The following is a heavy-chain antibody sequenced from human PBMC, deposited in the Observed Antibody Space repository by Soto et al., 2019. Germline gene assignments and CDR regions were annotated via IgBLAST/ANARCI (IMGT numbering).Heavy chain of an antibody. CDR2: IKEDGSEK. J-gene: IGHJ4*02. D-gene: IGHD5-12*01. Sequence: EVQLVESGGGLVQPGGSLRLSCAASGFTFSSYWTNWFRQAQGKGLEWVANIKEDGSEKYYVDPVRGRFTISRDNAKNSLYLQMNSLRAEDAAVFYCARDRGYDSFDYWGQGTLVTVSS. CDR3: ARDRGYDSFDY. CDR1: GFTFSSYW. V-gene: IGHV3-7*04.